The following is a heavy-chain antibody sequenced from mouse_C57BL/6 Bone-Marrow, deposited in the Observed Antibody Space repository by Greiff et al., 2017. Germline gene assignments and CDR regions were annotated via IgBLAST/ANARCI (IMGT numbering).Heavy chain of an antibody. V-gene: IGHV1-66*01. Sequence: VQLQQSGPELVKPGASVKISCKASGYSFTSYYIHWVKQRPGQGLEWIGWIYPGSGNTKYNEKFKGKATLTADTSSSTAYMQLSSLTSEDSAVYYCARLLRWDFDVWGTGTTVTVSS. D-gene: IGHD1-1*01. CDR2: IYPGSGNT. CDR1: GYSFTSYY. J-gene: IGHJ1*03. CDR3: ARLLRWDFDV.